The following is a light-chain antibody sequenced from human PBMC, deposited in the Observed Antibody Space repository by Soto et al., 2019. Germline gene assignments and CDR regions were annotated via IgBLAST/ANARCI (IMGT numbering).Light chain of an antibody. CDR1: QSVSSSY. V-gene: IGKV3-20*01. Sequence: EILLTQSPGTLSLSPGERATLSCRASQSVSSSYLAWYQQEPGQAPRLLIYSASSRATGIPDRFSGSESGSDFTLTISRLEPEDFAVYYCQQCGSSPWTFGQGTKVDIK. CDR2: SAS. CDR3: QQCGSSPWT. J-gene: IGKJ1*01.